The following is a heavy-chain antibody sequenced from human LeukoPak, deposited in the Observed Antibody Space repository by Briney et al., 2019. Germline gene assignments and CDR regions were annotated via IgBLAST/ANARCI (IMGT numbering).Heavy chain of an antibody. CDR3: ARTRYSSGWSPTYGMDV. Sequence: ASETLSLTCTVSGGSISSYYWSWIRQPPRKGLEWIGYIYYSGSTNYNPSLKSRVTISVDTSKNQFSLKLSSVTAADTAVYYCARTRYSSGWSPTYGMDVWGQGTTVTVSS. V-gene: IGHV4-59*01. J-gene: IGHJ6*02. CDR1: GGSISSYY. CDR2: IYYSGST. D-gene: IGHD6-19*01.